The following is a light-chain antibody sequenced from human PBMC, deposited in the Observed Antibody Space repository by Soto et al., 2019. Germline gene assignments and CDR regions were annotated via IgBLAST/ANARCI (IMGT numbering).Light chain of an antibody. J-gene: IGKJ3*01. Sequence: EIVMTQSPATLSVSPGERATLSCRASQSVSGNLAWYQQKPGQAPRLLIYAASTRATGIPARFSGSGSGTEFTLNISSLQSADFAVYYCQQYNNWPPITFGPGTKVDIK. CDR1: QSVSGN. V-gene: IGKV3-15*01. CDR2: AAS. CDR3: QQYNNWPPIT.